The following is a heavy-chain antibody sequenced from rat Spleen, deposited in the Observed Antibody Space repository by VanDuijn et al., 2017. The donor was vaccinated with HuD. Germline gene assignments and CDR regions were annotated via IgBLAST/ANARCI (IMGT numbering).Heavy chain of an antibody. V-gene: IGHV5-29*01. CDR1: GFTFSDYY. D-gene: IGHD1-12*02. CDR2: ISYDGNVP. J-gene: IGHJ4*01. CDR3: SRHRLYYLDGNYYHSRVMDA. Sequence: EVQLVESDGGLVQPGRSLKLSCAASGFTFSDYYMAWVRQAPTKGLAWVAAISYDGNVPYYRDSVKGRFTISRDNAKSTLYLQMASLRSGDTATYYCSRHRLYYLDGNYYHSRVMDAWGQGVSVTVSS.